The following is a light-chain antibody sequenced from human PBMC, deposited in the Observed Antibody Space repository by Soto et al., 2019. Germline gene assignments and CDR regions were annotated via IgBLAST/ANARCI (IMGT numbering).Light chain of an antibody. CDR1: SSDVGGYNY. V-gene: IGLV2-14*01. Sequence: QSALTQPASVSGSPGQSITISCTGTSSDVGGYNYVSWYQQHPGKAPKLMIYEVSNQPSGVSNRFFGSKSGNTASLTISGLQAEDEADYYCSSYTSSSTYVFGTGTKLTVL. CDR2: EVS. J-gene: IGLJ1*01. CDR3: SSYTSSSTYV.